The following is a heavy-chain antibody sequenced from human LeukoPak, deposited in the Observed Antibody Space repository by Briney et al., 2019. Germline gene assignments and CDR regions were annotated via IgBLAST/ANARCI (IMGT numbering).Heavy chain of an antibody. CDR3: ARDYQYCSGGSCYYYFDY. V-gene: IGHV1-18*01. CDR1: GYTFTSYG. D-gene: IGHD2-15*01. Sequence: ASVKVSCKTSGYTFTSYGISWVRQAPGQGLEWMGWISAYNGITNYAQKLQGRVTMTTDTSTSTAYMELRSMRSDDTAVYYCARDYQYCSGGSCYYYFDYWGQGTLVTVSS. CDR2: ISAYNGIT. J-gene: IGHJ4*02.